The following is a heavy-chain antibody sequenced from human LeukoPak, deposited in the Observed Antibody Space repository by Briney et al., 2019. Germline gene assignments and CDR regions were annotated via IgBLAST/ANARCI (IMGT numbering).Heavy chain of an antibody. CDR2: IYHSGST. V-gene: IGHV4-38-2*01. Sequence: SETLSLTCAVSGYSISSGYYWGWIRQPPGKGLEWIGSIYHSGSTYYNPSLKSRVTISVDTSKNQFSLKLSSVTVADTAVYYCARHGYYYDSSGYYSYFDYWGQGTLVTVSS. CDR3: ARHGYYYDSSGYYSYFDY. D-gene: IGHD3-22*01. CDR1: GYSISSGYY. J-gene: IGHJ4*02.